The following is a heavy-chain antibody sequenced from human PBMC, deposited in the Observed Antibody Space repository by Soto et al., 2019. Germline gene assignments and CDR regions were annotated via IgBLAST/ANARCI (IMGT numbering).Heavy chain of an antibody. CDR1: GFTFSSYA. Sequence: QVQLVESGGGVVQPGRSLRLSCAASGFTFSSYAMHWVRQAPGEGLEWVAVISYDGSNKYYADSVKGRFTISRDNSKNTLYLQMNSLRAEDTAVYYCARDHSSGCFDYWGQGTLVTVSS. V-gene: IGHV3-30-3*01. J-gene: IGHJ4*02. D-gene: IGHD6-19*01. CDR3: ARDHSSGCFDY. CDR2: ISYDGSNK.